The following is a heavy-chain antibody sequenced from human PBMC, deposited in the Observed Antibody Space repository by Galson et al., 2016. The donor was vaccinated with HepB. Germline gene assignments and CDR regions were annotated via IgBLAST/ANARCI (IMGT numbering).Heavy chain of an antibody. CDR1: GGSFSGYY. D-gene: IGHD3-16*02. Sequence: SETLSLTCAVYGGSFSGYYWSWIRQPPGKGLEWIGEINHSGSTNYNPSLKSRVTISVDTSKNQFSLKLSSVTAADTAVYYCARGSGDYVWGSYRALRFDPWGQGTLVTVSS. CDR3: ARGSGDYVWGSYRALRFDP. CDR2: INHSGST. J-gene: IGHJ5*02. V-gene: IGHV4-34*01.